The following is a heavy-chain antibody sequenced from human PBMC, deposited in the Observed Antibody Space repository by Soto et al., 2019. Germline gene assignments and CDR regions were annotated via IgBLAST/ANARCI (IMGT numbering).Heavy chain of an antibody. CDR2: IYYSGST. J-gene: IGHJ3*02. CDR1: GGSISSSGYY. CDR3: ARRVVHCSGGSCSSDAFDI. D-gene: IGHD2-15*01. V-gene: IGHV4-39*01. Sequence: PSETLSLTCTVSGGSISSSGYYWGWIRQPPGKGLEWIGSIYYSGSTYYNPSLKSRVTISVDTSKNQFSLKLSSVTAADTAVYYCARRVVHCSGGSCSSDAFDIWGQGTMVTVSS.